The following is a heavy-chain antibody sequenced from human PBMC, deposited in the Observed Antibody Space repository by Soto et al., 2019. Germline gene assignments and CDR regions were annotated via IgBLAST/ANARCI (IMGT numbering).Heavy chain of an antibody. J-gene: IGHJ3*02. CDR1: GGSISSGGYS. CDR3: AGAHGSGWGAFDI. CDR2: IYHSGST. V-gene: IGHV4-30-2*01. Sequence: QLQLQESGSGLVKPSQTLSLTCAVSGGSISSGGYSWSWIRQPPGKGREWIGYIYHSGSTYYNPSPKSRVPTTVDRAKTQFSLKPSSGTAADTAVYCCAGAHGSGWGAFDISGQGTMVTVSS. D-gene: IGHD3-10*01.